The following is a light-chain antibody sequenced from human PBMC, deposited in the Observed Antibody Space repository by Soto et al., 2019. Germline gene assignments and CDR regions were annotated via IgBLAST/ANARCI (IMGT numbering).Light chain of an antibody. J-gene: IGKJ1*01. V-gene: IGKV1-6*01. CDR2: GAS. Sequence: AIQMTQSPSSLSASVGDRVTISCRASQGIGNALGWYQQKPGKPPKVLIYGASNLQSGVPPRFSGSGSGTDFTLTISSLQSEDFAVYYCQHYNNWPPWTFGQGTKVDIK. CDR1: QGIGNA. CDR3: QHYNNWPPWT.